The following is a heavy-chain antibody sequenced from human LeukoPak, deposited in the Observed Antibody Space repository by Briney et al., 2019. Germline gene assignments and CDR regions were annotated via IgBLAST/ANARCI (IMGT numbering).Heavy chain of an antibody. CDR2: ISGSGGST. Sequence: PGGSLRLSCAASGFSFRKYAMSWVRQAPGKGLGWVSAISGSGGSTYYADSVKGRFTISRDNSKNTLYLQMNSLRAEDTAVYYCANGYSGYDYEYYFDYWGQGTLVTVSS. D-gene: IGHD5-12*01. J-gene: IGHJ4*02. CDR1: GFSFRKYA. V-gene: IGHV3-23*01. CDR3: ANGYSGYDYEYYFDY.